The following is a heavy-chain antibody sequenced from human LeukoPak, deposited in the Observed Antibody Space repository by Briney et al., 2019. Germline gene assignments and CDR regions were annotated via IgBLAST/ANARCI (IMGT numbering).Heavy chain of an antibody. Sequence: GGSLRLSCAASGFTFSSYGMHWVRQAPGKGLEWVAVISYDGSNKYYADSVKGRFTISRDNSKNTLYLQMNSLGAEDTAVYYCAGSGIAAAGNALGFDPWGQGTLVTVSS. D-gene: IGHD6-13*01. J-gene: IGHJ5*02. CDR3: AGSGIAAAGNALGFDP. CDR1: GFTFSSYG. V-gene: IGHV3-30*03. CDR2: ISYDGSNK.